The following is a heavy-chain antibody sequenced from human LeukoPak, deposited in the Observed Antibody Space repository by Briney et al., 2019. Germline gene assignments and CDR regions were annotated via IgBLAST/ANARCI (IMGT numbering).Heavy chain of an antibody. V-gene: IGHV3-33*06. Sequence: GGSLRLSCEASGFTFSHFGIHWVRQAPGKGLEWVAVIWSDATNEYYADSVKGRFTISRDNFKKTVSLQVNSLRAEDTAVYYCAKGAQRGFDYSNSLEHWSQGSLVTVS. CDR3: AKGAQRGFDYSNSLEH. J-gene: IGHJ4*02. CDR2: IWSDATNE. CDR1: GFTFSHFG. D-gene: IGHD4-11*01.